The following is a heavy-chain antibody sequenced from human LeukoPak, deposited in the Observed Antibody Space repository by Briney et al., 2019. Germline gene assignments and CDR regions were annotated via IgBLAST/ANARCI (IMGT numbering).Heavy chain of an antibody. J-gene: IGHJ6*02. CDR2: INPQTGFT. Sequence: ASVKVSCKASGYTFTGYYLHWVRQAPGQGLEWMGWINPQTGFTTIAQKFQGRVTMTMATSISTIYMEMNSLRSDDTATFYCARDQADNYYALDVWGQGTTLVVSS. D-gene: IGHD5-24*01. V-gene: IGHV1-2*02. CDR1: GYTFTGYY. CDR3: ARDQADNYYALDV.